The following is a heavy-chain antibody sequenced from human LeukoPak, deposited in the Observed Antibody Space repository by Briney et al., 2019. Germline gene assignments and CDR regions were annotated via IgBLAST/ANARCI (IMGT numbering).Heavy chain of an antibody. CDR1: GGSISSSSYY. V-gene: IGHV4-39*01. J-gene: IGHJ4*02. D-gene: IGHD5-18*01. Sequence: SETLSLTCIVSGGSISSSSYYWGWFRQPPGKGLEWIGSIYYGGTTYYKPSLESRVTISVDTSKSQFSLNLSSVTAADTAVYYCARTSEYTYGPAYWGQGTLVTVSS. CDR2: IYYGGTT. CDR3: ARTSEYTYGPAY.